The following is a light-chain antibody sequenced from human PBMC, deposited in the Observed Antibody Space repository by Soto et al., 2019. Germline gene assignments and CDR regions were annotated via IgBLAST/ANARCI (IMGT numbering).Light chain of an antibody. CDR2: DTS. CDR3: QQYGSSRT. CDR1: QGIGDT. Sequence: EVVMGQSPATLSVSPGEGATLSCRASQGIGDTLAWYQHKPGQTPRLLIYDTSTRATGVPTRFSGSGSGTDFTLTISRLEPEDFAVYYYQQYGSSRTFGQGTMVDIK. J-gene: IGKJ1*01. V-gene: IGKV3-20*01.